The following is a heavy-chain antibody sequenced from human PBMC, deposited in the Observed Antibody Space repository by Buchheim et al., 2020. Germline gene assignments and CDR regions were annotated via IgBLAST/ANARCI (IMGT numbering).Heavy chain of an antibody. J-gene: IGHJ6*02. D-gene: IGHD6-13*01. V-gene: IGHV3-23*01. CDR1: GFTFSSYA. CDR3: AKVSSSSWFHSYYYYGMDV. Sequence: EVQLLESGGGLVQPGGSLRLSCAASGFTFSSYAMSWVRQAPGKGLEWVSAISGSGGSTYYADSVKGRFTISRDTSKTTLYLQMNSLRAEDTAVYYCAKVSSSSWFHSYYYYGMDVWGQGTT. CDR2: ISGSGGST.